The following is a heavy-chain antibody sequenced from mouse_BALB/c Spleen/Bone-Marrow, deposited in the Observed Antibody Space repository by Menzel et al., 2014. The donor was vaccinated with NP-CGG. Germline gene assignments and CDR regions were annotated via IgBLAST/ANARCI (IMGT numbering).Heavy chain of an antibody. CDR3: ARLDVGGY. J-gene: IGHJ2*01. CDR1: GFTFSSFG. V-gene: IGHV5-17*02. CDR2: ISDGSSTI. Sequence: DVMLVESGGGLVQPGGSRKLSCAASGFTFSSFGMHWVRQAPEKGLEWVAYISDGSSTIYYADTVKGRFTIFRDNPKNTLFLQMTSLRSEDTAVYYCARLDVGGYWGQGTTLTVSS.